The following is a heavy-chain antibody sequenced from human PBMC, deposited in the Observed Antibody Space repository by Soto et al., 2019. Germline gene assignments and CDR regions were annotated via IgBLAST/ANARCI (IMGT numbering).Heavy chain of an antibody. D-gene: IGHD2-15*01. CDR3: VRGGGGGLFDP. J-gene: IGHJ5*02. Sequence: GGSLRLSCAGSGFTFGDSYMSWIRQAPGKGLEWLSYISPGSRYPAYADSVKGRFTISRDNAKRSLYLHMMSLTAEDTAIYYCVRGGGGGLFDPWGQGTMVTVSS. CDR2: ISPGSRYP. V-gene: IGHV3-11*06. CDR1: GFTFGDSY.